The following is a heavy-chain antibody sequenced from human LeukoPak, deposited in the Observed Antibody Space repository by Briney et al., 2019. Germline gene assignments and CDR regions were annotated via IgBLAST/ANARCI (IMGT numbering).Heavy chain of an antibody. V-gene: IGHV3-7*01. J-gene: IGHJ6*02. CDR1: GFTFSSYW. D-gene: IGHD2-15*01. Sequence: GGSLRLSCAASGFTFSSYWMSWVRQAPGKGLEWVANIKQDGSEKYYVDSVKGRFTISRDNAKNSLYLQMNSLRAEDTAVYYCARDDACSGGSCYPPTYYYGMDVWGQGTTVTVSS. CDR3: ARDDACSGGSCYPPTYYYGMDV. CDR2: IKQDGSEK.